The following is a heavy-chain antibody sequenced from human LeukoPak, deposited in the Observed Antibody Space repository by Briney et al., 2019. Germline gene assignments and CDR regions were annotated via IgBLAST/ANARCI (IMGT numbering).Heavy chain of an antibody. J-gene: IGHJ3*02. CDR3: ARGDYYDSSGYPDAFDI. CDR1: GGSISSGGYS. CDR2: IYHSGST. Sequence: SQTLSLTCAVSGGSISSGGYSWSWIRQPPGKGLEWIGYIYHSGSTYYNPSLKSRVTISVDRSKNQFSLKLSSVTAADTAVYYCARGDYYDSSGYPDAFDIWGQGTMVTFSS. D-gene: IGHD3-22*01. V-gene: IGHV4-30-2*01.